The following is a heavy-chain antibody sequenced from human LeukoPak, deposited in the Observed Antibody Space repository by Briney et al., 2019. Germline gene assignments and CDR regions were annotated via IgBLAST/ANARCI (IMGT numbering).Heavy chain of an antibody. CDR1: GFTFSTYW. CDR3: AKDDSSGYYSPLDY. D-gene: IGHD3-22*01. CDR2: IKQDGSEK. Sequence: QPGGSLRLSCAASGFTFSTYWMSWVRQAPGKGLNWVANIKQDGSEKHYVDSVKGRFTISRDNAKNSLYLQMNSLRGEDTAVYYCAKDDSSGYYSPLDYWGQGTLVTVSS. V-gene: IGHV3-7*01. J-gene: IGHJ4*02.